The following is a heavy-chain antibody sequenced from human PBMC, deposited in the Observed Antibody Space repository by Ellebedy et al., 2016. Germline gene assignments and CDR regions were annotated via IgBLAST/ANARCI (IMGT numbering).Heavy chain of an antibody. V-gene: IGHV3-23*01. Sequence: GGSLRLSXAASGFTFDTYAMSWVRQAPGKGLEWVSTLGGSGFPTYYADSVKGRFTISRDNSRSTLYLQMNSLRVEDTAVYYCAAFCSSPTCYSAWFDPWGQGTLVTVSS. J-gene: IGHJ5*02. CDR1: GFTFDTYA. CDR2: LGGSGFPT. D-gene: IGHD2-2*01. CDR3: AAFCSSPTCYSAWFDP.